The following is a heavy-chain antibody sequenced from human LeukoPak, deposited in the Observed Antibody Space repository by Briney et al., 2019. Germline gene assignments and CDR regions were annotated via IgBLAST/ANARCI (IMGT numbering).Heavy chain of an antibody. CDR1: GGSISSYY. J-gene: IGHJ3*02. Sequence: SETLSLTCTVSGGSISSYYWSWIRQPPGKGLEWIGYIYYSGSTNYNPSLKSRVTISVDTSKNQFSLKLSSVTAADTAVYYCARYYDILTMDAFDIWGQGTMVTVSS. D-gene: IGHD3-9*01. V-gene: IGHV4-59*12. CDR3: ARYYDILTMDAFDI. CDR2: IYYSGST.